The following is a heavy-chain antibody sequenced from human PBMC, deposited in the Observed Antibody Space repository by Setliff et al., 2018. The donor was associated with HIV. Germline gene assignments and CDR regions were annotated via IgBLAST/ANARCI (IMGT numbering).Heavy chain of an antibody. CDR3: MRDPGASVT. Sequence: GGSLRLSCAGSGFTFSSYWMSWVRQAPGKGLEWVANIKQDGSEKYYVESVKGRFTISRDNANNSLYLQMNSLRAEDTAVYYCMRDPGASVTWGQGTMVTVSS. CDR2: IKQDGSEK. D-gene: IGHD3-16*02. CDR1: GFTFSSYW. V-gene: IGHV3-7*01. J-gene: IGHJ3*01.